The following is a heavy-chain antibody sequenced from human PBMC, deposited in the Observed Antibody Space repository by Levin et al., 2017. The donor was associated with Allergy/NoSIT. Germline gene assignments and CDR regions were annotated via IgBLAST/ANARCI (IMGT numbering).Heavy chain of an antibody. V-gene: IGHV4-34*01. J-gene: IGHJ6*02. Sequence: SETLSLTCAVYGGSFSGYYWSWIRQPPGKGLEWIGEINHSGSTNYNPSLKSRVTISVDTSKNQFSLKLSSVTAADTAVYYCARGLLRGLGMDVWGQGTTVTVSS. CDR3: ARGLLRGLGMDV. CDR2: INHSGST. D-gene: IGHD2-15*01. CDR1: GGSFSGYY.